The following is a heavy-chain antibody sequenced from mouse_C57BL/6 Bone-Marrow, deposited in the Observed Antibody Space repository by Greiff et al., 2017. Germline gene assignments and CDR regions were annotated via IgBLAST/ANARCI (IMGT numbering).Heavy chain of an antibody. J-gene: IGHJ2*01. D-gene: IGHD4-1*01. Sequence: QVQLQQSGAELVRPGTSVKVSCKASGYAFTNYLIEWVKQRPGQGLEWIGVINPGSGGTNYNEKFKGQATLTADKSSSTAYMQLSSLTSEDSAVYYCAGERLLGPFDYWGQGTTLTVSS. CDR3: AGERLLGPFDY. CDR2: INPGSGGT. V-gene: IGHV1-54*01. CDR1: GYAFTNYL.